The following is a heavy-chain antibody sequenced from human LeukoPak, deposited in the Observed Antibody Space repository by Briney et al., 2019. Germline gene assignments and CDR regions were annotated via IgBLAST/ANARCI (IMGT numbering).Heavy chain of an antibody. V-gene: IGHV3-73*01. D-gene: IGHD1-7*01. CDR1: GFTFSGSA. CDR3: TRGGNYERGPWFDP. J-gene: IGHJ5*02. Sequence: PGGSLRLSCAASGFTFSGSAMHWVRRAPGKGLEWVGRIRKKVNTYATVYAASVKGRFTFSRDDSKNTAYLQMNSLKIEDTAVYYCTRGGNYERGPWFDPWGQGTLVTVSS. CDR2: IRKKVNTYAT.